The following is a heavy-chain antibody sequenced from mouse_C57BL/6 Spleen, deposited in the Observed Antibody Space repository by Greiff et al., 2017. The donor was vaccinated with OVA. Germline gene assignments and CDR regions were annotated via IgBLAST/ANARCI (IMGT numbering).Heavy chain of an antibody. J-gene: IGHJ1*03. CDR1: GYTFTSYW. CDR3: ARGEGKYDYDSYCDV. Sequence: QVQLQQPGAELVKPGASVKLSCKASGYTFTSYWMQWVKQRPGQGLEWIGEIDPSDSYTNYNQKFKGKATLTVDTSSSTAYMQLSSLTSEDSAVYYCARGEGKYDYDSYCDVWGTGTTVTVSS. D-gene: IGHD2-4*01. CDR2: IDPSDSYT. V-gene: IGHV1-50*01.